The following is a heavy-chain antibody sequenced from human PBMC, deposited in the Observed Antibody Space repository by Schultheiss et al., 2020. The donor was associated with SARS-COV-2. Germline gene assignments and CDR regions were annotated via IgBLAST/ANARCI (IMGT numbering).Heavy chain of an antibody. CDR2: ISAYNGNT. CDR3: ARDCYDSSGYYWGMDV. D-gene: IGHD3-22*01. CDR1: GYTFSSYG. V-gene: IGHV1-18*01. Sequence: ASVKVSCKASGYTFSSYGISWVRQAPGQGLEWMGWISAYNGNTNYAQKLQGRVTMTTDTSTSTAYMELRSLRSDDTAVYYCARDCYDSSGYYWGMDVWGQGTTVTVSS. J-gene: IGHJ6*02.